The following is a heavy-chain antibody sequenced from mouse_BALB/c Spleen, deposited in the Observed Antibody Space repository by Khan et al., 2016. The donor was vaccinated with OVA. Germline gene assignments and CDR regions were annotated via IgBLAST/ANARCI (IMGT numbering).Heavy chain of an antibody. D-gene: IGHD1-2*01. CDR3: ARVNYFGYTFAY. CDR1: GYTFTDYY. CDR2: ISPGSGDT. V-gene: IGHV1-77*01. Sequence: QVQLQQPGAELARPGASVKLSCKASGYTFTDYYINWVKQRTGQGLEWIGEISPGSGDTYYNERFKGKATLTADKSSSTAYMQLSSLTSEASAVYFWARVNYFGYTFAYWGQGTLVTVSA. J-gene: IGHJ3*01.